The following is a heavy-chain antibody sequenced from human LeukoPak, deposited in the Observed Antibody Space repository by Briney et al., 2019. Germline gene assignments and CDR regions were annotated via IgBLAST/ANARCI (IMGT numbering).Heavy chain of an antibody. CDR1: GFTFSSFW. V-gene: IGHV3-7*04. Sequence: GGSLRLSCAASGFTFSSFWMTWVRHAPGRGLELVANIKQDGSEKYYVDSVKGRFTISRDNAKNSLFLQMNSLRAEDTAVYYCARGKGLDYWGQGALVTVSS. CDR3: ARGKGLDY. CDR2: IKQDGSEK. J-gene: IGHJ4*02.